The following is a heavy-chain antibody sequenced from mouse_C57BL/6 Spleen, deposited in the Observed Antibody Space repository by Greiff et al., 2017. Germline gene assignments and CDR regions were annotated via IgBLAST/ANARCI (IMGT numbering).Heavy chain of an antibody. V-gene: IGHV1-69*01. CDR1: GYTFTSYW. CDR3: ARWRGPYYFDY. J-gene: IGHJ2*01. Sequence: QVQLQQPGAELVMPGASVKLSCKASGYTFTSYWMHWVKQRPGQGLEWIGELDPSDSYTNYNQKVKGKSTLTVDKSSSTAYMQLSSLTSEDSAVYYCARWRGPYYFDYWGQGTTLTVSS. CDR2: LDPSDSYT.